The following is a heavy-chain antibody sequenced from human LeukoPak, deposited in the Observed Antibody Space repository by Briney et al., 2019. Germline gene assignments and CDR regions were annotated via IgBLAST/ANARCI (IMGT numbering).Heavy chain of an antibody. CDR2: MYYSGST. V-gene: IGHV4-59*02. Sequence: SETLSLTCTVSGGSVSSYYWSWIRQPPGKGLEWIGHMYYSGSTTYNPSLKSRVTISVDTSNNKLSLKLSSVTAADTAVDYCARELKVCNTGYYLDYWGQGALVTVFS. CDR3: ARELKVCNTGYYLDY. CDR1: GGSVSSYY. D-gene: IGHD2/OR15-2a*01. J-gene: IGHJ4*02.